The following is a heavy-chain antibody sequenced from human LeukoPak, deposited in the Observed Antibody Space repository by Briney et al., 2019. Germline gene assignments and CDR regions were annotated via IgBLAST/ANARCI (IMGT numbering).Heavy chain of an antibody. Sequence: GRSLTLSCTASGYTFSSYAMHWVRQAPGKGLEWVEVISYDGSNTHYPDSVKGRFTISRDNSKNTRYLQMNSLRAEDTAVYYCVPLQQLPPNWFDPWGQGTLVTVSS. CDR3: VPLQQLPPNWFDP. J-gene: IGHJ5*02. CDR2: ISYDGSNT. V-gene: IGHV3-30*04. D-gene: IGHD6-13*01. CDR1: GYTFSSYA.